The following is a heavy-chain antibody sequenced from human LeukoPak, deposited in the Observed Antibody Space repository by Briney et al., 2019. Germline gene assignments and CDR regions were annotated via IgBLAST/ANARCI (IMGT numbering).Heavy chain of an antibody. Sequence: ASXXVSCKASGYTFSSYLMHWVRQAPGQGLEWMGIINPSDGSTSYARELQGRVTMTRDTSTGTVYMELSGLRSEDTAVYYCARVDVTFGLIGDYWGQGTLVTVSS. D-gene: IGHD2-21*02. J-gene: IGHJ4*02. CDR2: INPSDGST. CDR1: GYTFSSYL. CDR3: ARVDVTFGLIGDY. V-gene: IGHV1-46*01.